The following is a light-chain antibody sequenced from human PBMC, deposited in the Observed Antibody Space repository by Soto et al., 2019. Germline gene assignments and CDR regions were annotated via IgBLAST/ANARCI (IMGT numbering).Light chain of an antibody. CDR1: SSDVGGYSY. CDR3: ASYTTSSNYV. J-gene: IGLJ1*01. CDR2: DVS. V-gene: IGLV2-14*01. Sequence: QSALTQPASVSGSPGQSIAISCTGTSSDVGGYSYVSWYQQQPGKAPKLVISDVSNRPSGVSDRFSGSKSGNTASLTISGLQTEDDADYYCASYTTSSNYVFGTGTKPPS.